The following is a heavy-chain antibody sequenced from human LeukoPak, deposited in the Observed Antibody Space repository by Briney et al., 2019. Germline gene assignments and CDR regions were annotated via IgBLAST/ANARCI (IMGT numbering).Heavy chain of an antibody. CDR2: ISGSGGST. D-gene: IGHD3-10*01. Sequence: PGGSLRLSCAASGFTFSSYAMSWVRQAPGKGLEWVSAISGSGGSTYYADSVKGRFTISRDNSKNTLYLQMNSLRAEDTAVYYCAKDWGGLRGVTTYYFGYWGQGTLVTVSS. V-gene: IGHV3-23*01. CDR3: AKDWGGLRGVTTYYFGY. J-gene: IGHJ4*02. CDR1: GFTFSSYA.